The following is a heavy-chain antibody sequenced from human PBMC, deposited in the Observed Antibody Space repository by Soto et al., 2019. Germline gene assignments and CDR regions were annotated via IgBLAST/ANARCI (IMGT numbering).Heavy chain of an antibody. Sequence: SETLSLTCTVSGGSISNYYWTWLRQPPGKGLEWIGYVYPGGRTHYDPSFKSRLSVSVDTSKNQFSLKLSSVTAADTAVYYCATWASAWGYFDYWGQGTLVTVS. V-gene: IGHV4-4*08. CDR2: VYPGGRT. J-gene: IGHJ4*02. D-gene: IGHD6-19*01. CDR3: ATWASAWGYFDY. CDR1: GGSISNYY.